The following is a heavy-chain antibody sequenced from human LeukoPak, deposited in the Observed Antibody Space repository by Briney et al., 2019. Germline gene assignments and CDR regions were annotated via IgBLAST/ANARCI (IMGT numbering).Heavy chain of an antibody. CDR3: AKVRGSDAFDL. CDR1: GGTISTHA. J-gene: IGHJ3*01. Sequence: ASVKVSCKSSGGTISTHAINWVRQAPGQGLEWMGRIIPILSQTNYALKFRGRFTMTADKSTNTAYMELSSLKSEDTAVYFCAKVRGSDAFDLWGQGTMVTVSS. D-gene: IGHD3-10*01. V-gene: IGHV1-69*04. CDR2: IIPILSQT.